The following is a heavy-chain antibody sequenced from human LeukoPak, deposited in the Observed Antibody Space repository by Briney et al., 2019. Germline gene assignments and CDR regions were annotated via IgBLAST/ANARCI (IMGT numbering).Heavy chain of an antibody. D-gene: IGHD5/OR15-5a*01. CDR3: ARDSVSDY. V-gene: IGHV3-30-3*01. J-gene: IGHJ4*02. CDR2: ISYDGSNK. Sequence: GRSLRLSCAASGFTFSSYAMHWVRQAPGKGLEWVAVISYDGSNKYYADSVKGRFTISRDNSKNTLYLQMNSLRAEDTAVYYCARDSVSDYWGQGTLVTVSS. CDR1: GFTFSSYA.